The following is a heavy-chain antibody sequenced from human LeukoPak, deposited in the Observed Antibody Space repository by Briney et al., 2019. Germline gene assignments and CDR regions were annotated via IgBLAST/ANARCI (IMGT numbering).Heavy chain of an antibody. CDR1: GGSVSSYY. D-gene: IGHD1-26*01. CDR2: IYYSGST. CDR3: ARQWYSGSYRTENAFDI. J-gene: IGHJ3*02. Sequence: SETLSLTCTVSGGSVSSYYWSWIRQPPGKGLEWIGYIYYSGSTNYTPSLKSRDTISVDTSKNQFSLKLSSVTAADTAVYYCARQWYSGSYRTENAFDIWGQGTMVTVSS. V-gene: IGHV4-59*08.